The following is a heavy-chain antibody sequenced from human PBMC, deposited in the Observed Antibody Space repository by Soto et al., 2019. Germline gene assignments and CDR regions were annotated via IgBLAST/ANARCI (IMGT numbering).Heavy chain of an antibody. CDR1: GFTFSSYG. V-gene: IGHV3-33*01. J-gene: IGHJ6*02. CDR3: ARAKVAVAGLYYYYYGMDV. CDR2: IWYDGSNK. Sequence: QPGGSLRLSCAASGFTFSSYGMHWVRQAPGKGLEWVAVIWYDGSNKYYADSVKGRFTISRDNSKNTLYLQMNSLRAEDTAVYYCARAKVAVAGLYYYYYGMDVWGQGTTVTVSS. D-gene: IGHD6-19*01.